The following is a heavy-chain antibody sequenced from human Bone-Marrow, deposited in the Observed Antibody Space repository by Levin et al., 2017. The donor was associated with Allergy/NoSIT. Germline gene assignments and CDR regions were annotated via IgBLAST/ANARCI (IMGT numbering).Heavy chain of an antibody. V-gene: IGHV3-15*07. Sequence: GGSLRLSCAASGLTFSNAWMNWVRQAPGKGLEWVGRIKSNANGGTTEYATPVQGRFTISRDDAENMVYLQMNSLKTEDTAVYYCTKHRVGNWFDPWGQGTLVTVSS. D-gene: IGHD1-26*01. CDR1: GLTFSNAW. CDR2: IKSNANGGTT. J-gene: IGHJ5*02. CDR3: TKHRVGNWFDP.